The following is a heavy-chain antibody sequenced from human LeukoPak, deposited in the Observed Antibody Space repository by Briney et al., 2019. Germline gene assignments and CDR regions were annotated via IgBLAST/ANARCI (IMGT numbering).Heavy chain of an antibody. Sequence: GGSLRLSCVASGLTLSRYWMSWVRQAPGKGLEWVANIKQDGSEKYYVDSVKGRFTISRDNAKNSLYLQMNSLRAEDTAVYYCARDSLWFGELNNYWGQGTLVTVSS. V-gene: IGHV3-7*01. J-gene: IGHJ4*02. D-gene: IGHD3-10*01. CDR1: GLTLSRYW. CDR2: IKQDGSEK. CDR3: ARDSLWFGELNNY.